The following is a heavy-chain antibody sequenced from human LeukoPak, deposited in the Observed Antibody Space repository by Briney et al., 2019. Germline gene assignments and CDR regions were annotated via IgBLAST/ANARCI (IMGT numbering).Heavy chain of an antibody. J-gene: IGHJ6*02. V-gene: IGHV5-51*01. CDR3: ARHTDISGLYGGYYYGMDV. CDR2: IYPGDSDT. CDR1: GYSFTSHW. Sequence: GESLKISCKSFGYSFTSHWVGWVRQMPGKGPEWMGVIYPGDSDTRYNPSFQGQVTISADKSINTAYLQWSSLKASDTAIYYCARHTDISGLYGGYYYGMDVWGQGTTVTVSS. D-gene: IGHD6-19*01.